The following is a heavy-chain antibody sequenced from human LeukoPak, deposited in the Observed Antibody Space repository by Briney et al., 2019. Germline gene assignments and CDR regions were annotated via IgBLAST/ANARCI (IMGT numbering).Heavy chain of an antibody. V-gene: IGHV3-7*01. CDR2: INQDGSEK. Sequence: GGSLRLSCAASGFTFSSYWMSWVRQAPGKGLEGVAHINQDGSEKYYVDSVKGRFTISRDNAKNSLYLQMNSLRAEDTAVYYCAREMQWLTSCFDYWGQGTLVTVSS. CDR3: AREMQWLTSCFDY. CDR1: GFTFSSYW. J-gene: IGHJ4*02. D-gene: IGHD6-19*01.